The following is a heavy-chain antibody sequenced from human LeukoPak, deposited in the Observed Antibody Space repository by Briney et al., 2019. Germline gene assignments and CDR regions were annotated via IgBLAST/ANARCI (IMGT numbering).Heavy chain of an antibody. CDR2: FDPEDGET. D-gene: IGHD3-10*01. CDR1: GYTLTELS. Sequence: ASVKVSCKVSGYTLTELSMHWVRQAPGKGLEWMGGFDPEDGETIYAQKFQGRVTMTEDTPTDTAYMELSSLRSEDTAVYYCATSFGELSSSVVDWGQGTLVTVSS. J-gene: IGHJ4*02. CDR3: ATSFGELSSSVVD. V-gene: IGHV1-24*01.